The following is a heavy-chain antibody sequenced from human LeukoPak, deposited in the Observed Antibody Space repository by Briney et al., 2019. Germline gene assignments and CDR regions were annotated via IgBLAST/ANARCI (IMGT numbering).Heavy chain of an antibody. Sequence: GGSLRLSCAASGITFSNVWMSWVRQVPGKGLEWVSSISSSSTYIYYADSLEGRFTISRDNVRNSLYLQMNSLRAEDTAVYYCAGDYEGNLAFDIWGQGTMVTVSS. V-gene: IGHV3-21*01. D-gene: IGHD4-23*01. CDR2: ISSSSTYI. CDR1: GITFSNVW. CDR3: AGDYEGNLAFDI. J-gene: IGHJ3*02.